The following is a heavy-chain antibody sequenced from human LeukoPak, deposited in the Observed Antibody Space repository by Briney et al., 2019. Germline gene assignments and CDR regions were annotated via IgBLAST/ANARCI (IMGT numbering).Heavy chain of an antibody. CDR2: ISYDGSNK. D-gene: IGHD3-10*01. CDR1: GFTFSTYA. CDR3: ARGVTIIRGPDPFDY. V-gene: IGHV3-30*03. Sequence: GGSLRLSCAASGFTFSTYAMHWVRQAPGKGLEWVAVISYDGSNKYYADSVKGRFTISRDNSKNTLYLQMNTLRAEDTAVYYCARGVTIIRGPDPFDYWGQGTLVTVSS. J-gene: IGHJ4*02.